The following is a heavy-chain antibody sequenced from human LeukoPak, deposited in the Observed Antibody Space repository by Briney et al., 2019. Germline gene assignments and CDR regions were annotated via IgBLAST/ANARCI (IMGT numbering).Heavy chain of an antibody. CDR1: GDSINNYY. D-gene: IGHD2-8*01. Sequence: SSETLSLTCSVSGDSINNYYWYWIRQPPGKELEWIAYTHYTGNTKSNPSLKSRVTTSVDTSKSQFSLKLSSVTAADTAVYYCVKWSSTLKAFDFWGQGILVIVSS. V-gene: IGHV4-59*08. CDR2: THYTGNT. CDR3: VKWSSTLKAFDF. J-gene: IGHJ4*02.